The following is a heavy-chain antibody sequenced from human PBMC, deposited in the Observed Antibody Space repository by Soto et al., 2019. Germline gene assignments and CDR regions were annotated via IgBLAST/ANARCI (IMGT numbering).Heavy chain of an antibody. Sequence: EVQLVESGGGLVQPGGSLRLSCAASGFTFSDYWMSWVRQAPGKGLEWVANIKEEGSEKYYVDSVKGRFTISRDNAKNSLSLQMNSLRAEDTAVYYCATATTKAYWGQGTLATVSS. D-gene: IGHD4-17*01. V-gene: IGHV3-7*01. CDR1: GFTFSDYW. J-gene: IGHJ4*02. CDR3: ATATTKAY. CDR2: IKEEGSEK.